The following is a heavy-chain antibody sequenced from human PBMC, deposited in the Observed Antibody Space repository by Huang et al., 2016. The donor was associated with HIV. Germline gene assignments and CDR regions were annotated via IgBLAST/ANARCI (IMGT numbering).Heavy chain of an antibody. V-gene: IGHV3-30*03. CDR2: ISYDGSNK. CDR3: ALKGDSSGWEYFRH. D-gene: IGHD6-19*01. J-gene: IGHJ1*01. CDR1: GFIFSNYG. Sequence: QVQLVESGGGVVQPGRSLRLSCAASGFIFSNYGMHGVRQAPGKGMEWVAIISYDGSNKYYTDSGKGRFSISRDNSKNTLYLQMNSLRAEDTAVYYCALKGDSSGWEYFRHWGQGTLVTVSS.